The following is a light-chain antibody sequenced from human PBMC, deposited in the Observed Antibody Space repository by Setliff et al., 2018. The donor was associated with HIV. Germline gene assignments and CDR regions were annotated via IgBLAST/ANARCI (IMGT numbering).Light chain of an antibody. CDR1: SSDVGGYNY. CDR3: SSYTSSSTLGV. V-gene: IGLV2-14*03. CDR2: DVS. Sequence: QSALTQPASVSGSPGQSITISCTGTSSDVGGYNYVSWYQQHPGKAPKLMIYDVSNRPSGVSNRFSGSKSGNTASLIISGLQAEDEADYYCSSYTSSSTLGVFGNGTKVTVL. J-gene: IGLJ1*01.